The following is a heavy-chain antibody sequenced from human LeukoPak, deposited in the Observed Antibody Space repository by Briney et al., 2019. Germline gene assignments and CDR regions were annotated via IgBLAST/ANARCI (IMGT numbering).Heavy chain of an antibody. J-gene: IGHJ5*02. CDR2: ISAYNGNT. CDR3: ATVVVPAYNWFDP. D-gene: IGHD2-2*01. Sequence: AASVKVSCKASGYTFTSYGISWVRPAPGQGLEWMGWISAYNGNTNYAQKLQGRVTMTTDTSTSTAYMELRSLRSDDTAVYYCATVVVPAYNWFDPWGQGTLVTVSS. CDR1: GYTFTSYG. V-gene: IGHV1-18*01.